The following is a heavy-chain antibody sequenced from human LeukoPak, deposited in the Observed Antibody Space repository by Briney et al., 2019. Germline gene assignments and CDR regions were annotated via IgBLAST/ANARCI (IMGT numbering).Heavy chain of an antibody. CDR3: ARYSSSSRPGDY. J-gene: IGHJ4*02. CDR1: GFTFSSYA. D-gene: IGHD6-6*01. V-gene: IGHV3-21*01. CDR2: ISSSSSYI. Sequence: GGSLRLSCAASGFTFSSYAMSWVRQAPGKGLEWVSSISSSSSYIYYADSVKGRFTISRDNAKNSLYLQMNSLRAEDTAVYYCARYSSSSRPGDYWGQGTLVTVSS.